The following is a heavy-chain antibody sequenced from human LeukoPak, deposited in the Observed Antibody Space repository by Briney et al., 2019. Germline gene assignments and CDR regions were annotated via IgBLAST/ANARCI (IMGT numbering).Heavy chain of an antibody. J-gene: IGHJ4*02. CDR2: IRYDGSNK. Sequence: PGGSLRLSCAASGFSFSSYGMYWVRQAPGKGLEWVAFIRYDGSNKYYADSVKGRFSISRDNSKNTVSLQMDSLTIEDTAVYYCVRGGSPPTSTWSLDEWGQGTLVSVSS. CDR1: GFSFSSYG. CDR3: VRGGSPPTSTWSLDE. V-gene: IGHV3-30*02. D-gene: IGHD2-2*01.